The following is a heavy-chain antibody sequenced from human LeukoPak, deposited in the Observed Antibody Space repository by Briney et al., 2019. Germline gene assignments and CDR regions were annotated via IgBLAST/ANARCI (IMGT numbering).Heavy chain of an antibody. D-gene: IGHD6-19*01. J-gene: IGHJ4*02. V-gene: IGHV1-2*02. Sequence: GASVKVSCKASGYTFTGYLMHWVRQAPGQGLEWMGWISPNSGDTKYAQKFQGRVTMTRDTSISTAYMEVSRLRSDDTAVYYCVSTYSSGWNFHYWGQGALVAVSS. CDR1: GYTFTGYL. CDR2: ISPNSGDT. CDR3: VSTYSSGWNFHY.